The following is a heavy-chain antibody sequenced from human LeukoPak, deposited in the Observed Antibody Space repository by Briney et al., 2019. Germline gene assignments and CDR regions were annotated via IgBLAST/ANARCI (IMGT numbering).Heavy chain of an antibody. D-gene: IGHD3-10*01. CDR2: ISSSGSYT. Sequence: PGGSLRLSCAASGFTFSDYYMSWIRQAPGKGLEWVSYISSSGSYTNYADSVKGRFTISRDNAKNSLYLQMNSLRAEDTAVYYCARGSSGIAMRGVSWAWLDPWGQGTLVTVSS. CDR1: GFTFSDYY. V-gene: IGHV3-11*05. J-gene: IGHJ5*02. CDR3: ARGSSGIAMRGVSWAWLDP.